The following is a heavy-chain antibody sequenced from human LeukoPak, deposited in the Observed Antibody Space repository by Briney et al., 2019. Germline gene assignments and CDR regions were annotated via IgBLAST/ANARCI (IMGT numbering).Heavy chain of an antibody. V-gene: IGHV4-39*07. Sequence: SETLSLTCTVSGGSISSGSYYWGWVRQPPGKGLEYIGTIFYSGSTYYNPSLKSRVTISVDTSNNQFSLKLSSVTAADTAVYYCARDLLNEGNHLDYWGQGTLVTVSS. CDR2: IFYSGST. CDR1: GGSISSGSYY. J-gene: IGHJ4*02. D-gene: IGHD4-23*01. CDR3: ARDLLNEGNHLDY.